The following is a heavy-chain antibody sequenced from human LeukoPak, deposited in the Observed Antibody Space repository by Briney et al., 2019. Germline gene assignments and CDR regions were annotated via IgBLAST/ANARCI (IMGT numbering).Heavy chain of an antibody. D-gene: IGHD3-3*01. V-gene: IGHV3-23*01. Sequence: GGSLRLSCAASGFTFSSYAMHWVRQAPGKGLEWVSAISGSGGSTYYADSVKGRFTISRDNSKNTLYLQMNSLRAEDTAVYYCAKAGAGITIFGVVSIWGQGTMVTVSS. CDR2: ISGSGGST. CDR1: GFTFSSYA. CDR3: AKAGAGITIFGVVSI. J-gene: IGHJ3*02.